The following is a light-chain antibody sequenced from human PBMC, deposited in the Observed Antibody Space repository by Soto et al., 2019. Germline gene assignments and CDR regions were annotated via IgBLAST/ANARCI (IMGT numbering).Light chain of an antibody. CDR1: QSVRSN. Sequence: EIVMTQSPVTLSVSPGERATLSCRASQSVRSNLAWYQQKPGQAPRLLMYDASTRATGIPARFSGSGSGTEFTLTISSLQSEDFAVYYCQQYNNWPRITFGEGTRLEIK. CDR2: DAS. CDR3: QQYNNWPRIT. J-gene: IGKJ5*01. V-gene: IGKV3-15*01.